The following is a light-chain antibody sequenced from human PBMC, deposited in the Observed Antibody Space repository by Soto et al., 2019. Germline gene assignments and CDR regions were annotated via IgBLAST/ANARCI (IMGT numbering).Light chain of an antibody. CDR2: GNN. CDR1: NSNIGSNH. Sequence: QSVLTQPPSGSGTPGQRVAISCSGSNSNIGSNHVNWYQQLPGTAPKLLIYGNNQRPSGVPDRFSGSRSGTSASLAISGLQSEDEADYYCAAWDDSLNGHVVFGGGTKVTVL. CDR3: AAWDDSLNGHVV. V-gene: IGLV1-44*01. J-gene: IGLJ2*01.